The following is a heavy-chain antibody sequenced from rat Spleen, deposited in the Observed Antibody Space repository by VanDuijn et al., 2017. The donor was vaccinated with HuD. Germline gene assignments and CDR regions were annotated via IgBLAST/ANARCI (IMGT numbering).Heavy chain of an antibody. CDR2: IWSSGTT. D-gene: IGHD1-12*03. V-gene: IGHV2-4*01. J-gene: IGHJ2*01. Sequence: QVQLKESGPGLMQPSQTLSLTCTVSGFSLTNNGIHWVRQPPGKGLEWVGAIWSSGTTDSNSALKHRLSISRDTTKNQVFLKMNSLQSEDTTTYDCARDLDGYFDYWGQGVMVTVSS. CDR1: GFSLTNNG. CDR3: ARDLDGYFDY.